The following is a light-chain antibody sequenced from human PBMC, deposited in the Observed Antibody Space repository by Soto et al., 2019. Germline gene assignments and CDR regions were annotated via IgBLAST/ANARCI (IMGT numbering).Light chain of an antibody. CDR2: DVS. J-gene: IGLJ1*01. CDR3: FSYGGSYTYV. V-gene: IGLV2-11*01. CDR1: SSDVGAYNY. Sequence: QSALTQPRSVSGSPGQSVTISCTGTSSDVGAYNYVSWYQQHPGKAPKLMIYDVSKRPSGVPDRFSGSKSGNTASLTISGLQAEDEADYYCFSYGGSYTYVFGTGTKLTVL.